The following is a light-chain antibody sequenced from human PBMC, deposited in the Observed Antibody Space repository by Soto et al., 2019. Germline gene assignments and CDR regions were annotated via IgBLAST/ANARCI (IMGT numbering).Light chain of an antibody. CDR1: SGFVGSFSL. J-gene: IGLJ3*02. CDR3: AAWDDSLSAWV. Sequence: QSALAQPASVSGSPGQSITISCTGTSGFVGSFSLVSWYQQHPGKAPKVMISEGHRRPSGVPDRFSGSKSATAASLAVSGLRSEDEADYYCAAWDDSLSAWVFGGGTKVTVL. V-gene: IGLV2-14*02. CDR2: EGH.